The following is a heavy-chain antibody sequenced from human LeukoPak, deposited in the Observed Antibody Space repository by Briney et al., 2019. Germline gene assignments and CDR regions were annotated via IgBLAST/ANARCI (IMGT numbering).Heavy chain of an antibody. CDR2: ISWNSGSI. CDR3: AKARGSRYCSGGSCYGYFDY. J-gene: IGHJ4*02. V-gene: IGHV3-9*01. D-gene: IGHD2-15*01. CDR1: GFTFDDYA. Sequence: GRSLRLSCAASGFTFDDYAMHCVRQAPGKGLEWVSGISWNSGSIGYADSVEGRFTISRDNAKNSLYLQMNSLRAEDTALYYCAKARGSRYCSGGSCYGYFDYWGQGTLVTVSS.